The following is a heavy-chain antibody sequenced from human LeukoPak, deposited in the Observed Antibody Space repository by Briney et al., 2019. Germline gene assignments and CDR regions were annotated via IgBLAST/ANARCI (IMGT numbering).Heavy chain of an antibody. V-gene: IGHV4-34*01. CDR2: INHSGST. J-gene: IGHJ5*02. CDR1: GGSFSGYY. Sequence: SETLSLTCAVYGGSFSGYYWSWIRQPPGKGLEWIGEINHSGSTNYNPSLKSRVTISVDTSKNQFSLKLSSVTAADTAVYYCARDVLIQAMAINWFDPWGQGTLVTVSS. D-gene: IGHD5-18*01. CDR3: ARDVLIQAMAINWFDP.